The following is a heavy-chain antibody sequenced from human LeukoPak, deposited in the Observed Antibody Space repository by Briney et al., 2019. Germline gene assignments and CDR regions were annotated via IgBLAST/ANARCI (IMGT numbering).Heavy chain of an antibody. J-gene: IGHJ5*02. CDR2: IYTSGST. V-gene: IGHV4-61*02. Sequence: SQTLSLTCTVSGGSISSGSYYWSWIRQPAGKGLEWIGRIYTSGSTNYNPSLKSRVTISVDTSKNQFSLKLSSVTAADTAVYYCARAFAGGYSYSEGFDPWGQGTLVTVSS. CDR1: GGSISSGSYY. D-gene: IGHD5-18*01. CDR3: ARAFAGGYSYSEGFDP.